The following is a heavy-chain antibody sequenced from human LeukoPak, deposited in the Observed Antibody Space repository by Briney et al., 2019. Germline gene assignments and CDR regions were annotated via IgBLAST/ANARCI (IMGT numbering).Heavy chain of an antibody. Sequence: GASVKVSCKASGYTFTSYGISWVRQAPGQGLEWMGGIIPIFGTANYAQKFQGRVTITADESTSTAYMELSSLRSEDTAVYYCARVKTGTLYYFDYWGQGTLVTVSS. D-gene: IGHD1-1*01. CDR1: GYTFTSYG. CDR2: IIPIFGTA. CDR3: ARVKTGTLYYFDY. V-gene: IGHV1-69*13. J-gene: IGHJ4*02.